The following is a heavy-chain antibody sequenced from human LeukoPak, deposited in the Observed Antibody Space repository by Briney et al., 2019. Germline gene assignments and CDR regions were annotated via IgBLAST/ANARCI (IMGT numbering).Heavy chain of an antibody. D-gene: IGHD3-10*01. J-gene: IGHJ4*02. V-gene: IGHV4-4*02. CDR1: GGSISNTNW. Sequence: SETLSLTCDVSGGSISNTNWWSWVRQPPGQGLEWIGEVSLAGQTNYKPSLNGRVTMSLDGSRNQLSLQLTSVTAADTAVYYCARGGGEEFGEYDVFDYWGQGTLVTVSS. CDR2: VSLAGQT. CDR3: ARGGGEEFGEYDVFDY.